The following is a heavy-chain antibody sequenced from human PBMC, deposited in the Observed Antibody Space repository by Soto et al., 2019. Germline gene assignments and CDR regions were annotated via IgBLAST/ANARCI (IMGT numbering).Heavy chain of an antibody. J-gene: IGHJ4*02. CDR2: INHSGST. CDR3: ARLSTYYYDSSGYN. D-gene: IGHD3-22*01. V-gene: IGHV4-34*01. CDR1: GGSFSGYY. Sequence: SETLSLTCAVYGGSFSGYYWSWIRQPPGKGLEWIGEINHSGSTNYNPSLKSRVTISVDTSKNQFSLKLSSVTAADTAVYYCARLSTYYYDSSGYNWGQGTLVTVSS.